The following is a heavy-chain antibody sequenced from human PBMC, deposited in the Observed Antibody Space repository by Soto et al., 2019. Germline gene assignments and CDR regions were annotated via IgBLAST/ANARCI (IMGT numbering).Heavy chain of an antibody. Sequence: QVQLQESGPGLVKPSETLSLTCTVSGGSVSSGSYYWSWIRQPPGKGLEWIGYIYYSGSTNYNPSLKSRVTISVDTSKHQFSLKLSSVTAADTAVYYCARVPYYDSSGYYYFDYWGQGTLVTVSS. V-gene: IGHV4-61*01. CDR3: ARVPYYDSSGYYYFDY. D-gene: IGHD3-22*01. CDR2: IYYSGST. CDR1: GGSVSSGSYY. J-gene: IGHJ4*02.